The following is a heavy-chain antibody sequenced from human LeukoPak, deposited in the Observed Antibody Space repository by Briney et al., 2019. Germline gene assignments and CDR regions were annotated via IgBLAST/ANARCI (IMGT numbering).Heavy chain of an antibody. CDR1: GYTFTSYD. Sequence: APVKVSCKASGYTFTSYDINWVRQATGQGLEWMGWMNPNSGNIGYAQKFQGRVTITRNTSISTAYMELSSLRSEDTAVYYCARGRAIFGVVIQFDYWGQGTLVTVSS. V-gene: IGHV1-8*03. J-gene: IGHJ4*02. D-gene: IGHD3-3*01. CDR3: ARGRAIFGVVIQFDY. CDR2: MNPNSGNI.